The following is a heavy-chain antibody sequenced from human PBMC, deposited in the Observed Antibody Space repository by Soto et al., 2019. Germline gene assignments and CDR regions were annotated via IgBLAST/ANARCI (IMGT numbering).Heavy chain of an antibody. D-gene: IGHD6-6*01. CDR2: ISSGAITI. CDR3: AGQYSSSSVEF. V-gene: IGHV3-11*01. Sequence: LRLSCAASGFTFSDYYMNWIRQAPGKGLEWVSYISSGAITIYYADSVKGRFTISRDNAKNSLYLQMNSLRAEDTAVYYCAGQYSSSSVEFWGQGTLVT. J-gene: IGHJ4*02. CDR1: GFTFSDYY.